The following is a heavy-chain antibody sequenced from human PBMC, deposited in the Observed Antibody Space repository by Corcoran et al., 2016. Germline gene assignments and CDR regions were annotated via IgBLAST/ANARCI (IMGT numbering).Heavy chain of an antibody. V-gene: IGHV3-30*18. Sequence: QVQLVESGGGVVQPGRSLRLSCAASGFIFSSSGMHWVRQAPGKGLEWVAVISYDGSNKYYADSVKGRFTVSRDNSKNPLYLQMNSLRAEDTAVYYCAKEGEEDYWGQGALVTVSS. D-gene: IGHD3-16*01. CDR2: ISYDGSNK. J-gene: IGHJ4*02. CDR3: AKEGEEDY. CDR1: GFIFSSSG.